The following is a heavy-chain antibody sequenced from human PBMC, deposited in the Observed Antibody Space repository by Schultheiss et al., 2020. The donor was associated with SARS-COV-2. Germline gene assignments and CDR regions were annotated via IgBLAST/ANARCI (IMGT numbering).Heavy chain of an antibody. J-gene: IGHJ4*02. CDR3: AKDKPPSYYDFWSGLLGAFDY. CDR2: ISGSGGST. V-gene: IGHV3-23*01. D-gene: IGHD3-3*01. Sequence: GGSLRLSCAASGFTFSSYSMNWVRQAPGKGLEWVSAISGSGGSTYYADSVKGRFTISRDNSKNTLYLQMNSLRAEDTAVYYCAKDKPPSYYDFWSGLLGAFDYWGQGTLVTVSS. CDR1: GFTFSSYS.